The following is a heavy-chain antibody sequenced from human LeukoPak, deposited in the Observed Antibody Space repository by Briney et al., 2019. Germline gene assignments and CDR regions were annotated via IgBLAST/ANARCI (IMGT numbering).Heavy chain of an antibody. CDR1: GGSISSYY. Sequence: SETLSLTCTASGGSISSYYWSWIRQPPGKGLEWIGYIYYSGSTNYNPSLKSRVTISVDTSKNQFSLKLSSVTAADTAVYYCARSVGFLDTAMSYFDYWGQGTLVTVSS. CDR3: ARSVGFLDTAMSYFDY. J-gene: IGHJ4*02. V-gene: IGHV4-59*01. D-gene: IGHD5-18*01. CDR2: IYYSGST.